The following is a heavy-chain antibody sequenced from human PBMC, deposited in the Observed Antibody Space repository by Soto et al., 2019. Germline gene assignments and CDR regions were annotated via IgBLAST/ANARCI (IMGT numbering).Heavy chain of an antibody. V-gene: IGHV3-30*18. J-gene: IGHJ6*02. Sequence: GGSLRLSCAASGFRFSSSGMHWVRQAPGKGLEWVAVIIYDGSKKEYADSVKGRFTVSRDNSKDTVYLQMNNLRPEDTGVYYCAKDLHDFASFFFYGMDVWGQGTSVTVSS. D-gene: IGHD2-21*02. CDR1: GFRFSSSG. CDR2: IIYDGSKK. CDR3: AKDLHDFASFFFYGMDV.